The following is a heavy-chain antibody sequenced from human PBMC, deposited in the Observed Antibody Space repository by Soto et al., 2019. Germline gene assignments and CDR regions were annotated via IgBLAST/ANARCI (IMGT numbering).Heavy chain of an antibody. V-gene: IGHV3-23*01. D-gene: IGHD2-2*01. J-gene: IGHJ4*02. CDR2: ISGSGGST. CDR3: AKDIGFSSTSCYHDY. Sequence: EVQLLESGGGLVQPGGSLRLSCAASGFTFSSYAMSWVRQAPGKGLEWVSAISGSGGSTYYAASVKGRFTISRDNSKNTLYLQMNSLRAEDTAVYYCAKDIGFSSTSCYHDYWGQGTLVTVSS. CDR1: GFTFSSYA.